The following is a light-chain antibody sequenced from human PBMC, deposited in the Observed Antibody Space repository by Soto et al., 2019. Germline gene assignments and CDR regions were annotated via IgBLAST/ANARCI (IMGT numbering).Light chain of an antibody. J-gene: IGLJ1*01. CDR2: QVT. Sequence: QSALTQPASVSGSPGQSITISCTGTSSDVGGYNYVSWSQQHPGKAPKLMIYQVTNRPSGVSNRFSGSRSGNTASLTISGLQAEDEADYYCSSYTDSSNYVFGTGTKVTVL. CDR1: SSDVGGYNY. V-gene: IGLV2-14*01. CDR3: SSYTDSSNYV.